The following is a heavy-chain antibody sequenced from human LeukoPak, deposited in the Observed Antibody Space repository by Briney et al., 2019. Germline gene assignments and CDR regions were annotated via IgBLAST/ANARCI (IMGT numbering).Heavy chain of an antibody. CDR3: AKGPHYYYDSSGYYRRRLNFDY. V-gene: IGHV1-69*04. CDR1: GGTFSSYA. Sequence: SVKVSCKASGGTFSSYAISWVRQAPGQGLEWMGRIIPILGIANYAQKFQGRVTITADKSTSTAYMELSSLRSEDTAVYYCAKGPHYYYDSSGYYRRRLNFDYWGQGTLVTVSS. D-gene: IGHD3-22*01. CDR2: IIPILGIA. J-gene: IGHJ4*02.